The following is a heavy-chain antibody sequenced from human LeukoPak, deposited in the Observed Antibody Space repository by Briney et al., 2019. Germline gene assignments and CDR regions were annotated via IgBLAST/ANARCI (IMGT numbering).Heavy chain of an antibody. J-gene: IGHJ4*02. CDR2: INPNSGGT. Sequence: ASVKVSCKASGYTFTGYYIHWVRQAPGQGLEWMAWINPNSGGTDYAQKFQGRVTMTRDTSISTAYMELSRLRYDDTGVYYCAILYGDYVGGLGYWGQGTLVTVSS. V-gene: IGHV1-2*02. CDR1: GYTFTGYY. D-gene: IGHD4-17*01. CDR3: AILYGDYVGGLGY.